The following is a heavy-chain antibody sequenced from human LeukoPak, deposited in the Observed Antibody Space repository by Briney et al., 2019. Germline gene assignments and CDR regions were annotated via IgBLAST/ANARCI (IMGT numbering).Heavy chain of an antibody. J-gene: IGHJ3*02. V-gene: IGHV3-49*04. CDR1: GFTFGDYA. CDR2: FRSKAYGGTT. CDR3: TRDPRGSYGPDAFDI. D-gene: IGHD1-26*01. Sequence: GGSLRLSCTASGFTFGDYAMSWVRQAPGKGLEWVGFFRSKAYGGTTEYAASVKGRFTISRDDSKSIAYLQMNSLKTEDTAVYYCTRDPRGSYGPDAFDIWGQGTVVTVSS.